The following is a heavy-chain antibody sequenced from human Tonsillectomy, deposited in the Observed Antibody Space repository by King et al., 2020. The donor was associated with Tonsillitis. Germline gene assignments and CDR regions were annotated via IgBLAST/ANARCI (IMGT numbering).Heavy chain of an antibody. D-gene: IGHD3-9*01. V-gene: IGHV5-51*01. CDR2: IYPGDSDT. CDR1: GYSFTSYW. J-gene: IGHJ6*03. Sequence: LQLVQSGAEVKKPGESLKISCKGSGYSFTSYWIGWVRQMPGKGREWMGIIYPGDSDTRYSPSFQGQVTISADKSISTPFLQGSRLKASDTAMYYCARHGPDYDILTGQRGNYYYYYMDVWGKGTTVTVSS. CDR3: ARHGPDYDILTGQRGNYYYYYMDV.